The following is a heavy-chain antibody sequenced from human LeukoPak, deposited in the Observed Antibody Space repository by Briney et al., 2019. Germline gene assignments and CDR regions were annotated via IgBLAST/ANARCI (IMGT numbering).Heavy chain of an antibody. D-gene: IGHD3-22*01. Sequence: PSETLSLTCAVYGGSFSGYYWSWIRQPPGKGLEWIGEINHSGSTNYNPSLKSRVTISVDTSKNQFSLKLSSVTAADTAVYYCARFVRDSSGYYDIPNAFDIWGQGTMVTVSS. J-gene: IGHJ3*02. CDR2: INHSGST. CDR3: ARFVRDSSGYYDIPNAFDI. CDR1: GGSFSGYY. V-gene: IGHV4-34*01.